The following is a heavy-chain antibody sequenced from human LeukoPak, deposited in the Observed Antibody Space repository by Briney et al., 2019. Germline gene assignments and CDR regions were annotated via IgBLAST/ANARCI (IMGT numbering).Heavy chain of an antibody. CDR3: ARDLPVGNWFDP. V-gene: IGHV4-61*02. J-gene: IGHJ5*02. Sequence: SETLSLTCTVSGGSISSGSYYWSWIRQPAGKGLEWIGRIYTSGSTNYNPSLKSRVTISVDTSKNQFSLKLSSVTAADTAVYYCARDLPVGNWFDPWGQGTLVTVSS. CDR2: IYTSGST. D-gene: IGHD5/OR15-5a*01. CDR1: GGSISSGSYY.